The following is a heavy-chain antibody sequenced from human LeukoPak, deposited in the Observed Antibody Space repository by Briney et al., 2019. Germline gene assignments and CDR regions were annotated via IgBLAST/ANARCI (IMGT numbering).Heavy chain of an antibody. CDR3: ARDEEYYDRSGYYGY. V-gene: IGHV1-46*01. CDR1: GYTFTSYY. J-gene: IGHJ4*02. CDR2: INPSGGST. D-gene: IGHD3-22*01. Sequence: ASVKVSCKASGYTFTSYYMHWVRQAPGQGLEWMGIINPSGGSTSYAQKFQGRVTMTRDISTSTVYMEQSSMRSEDTAVYYCARDEEYYDRSGYYGYWGEGTLVTVSS.